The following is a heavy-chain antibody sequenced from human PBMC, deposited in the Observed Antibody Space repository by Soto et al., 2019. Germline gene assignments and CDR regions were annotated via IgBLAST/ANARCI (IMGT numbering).Heavy chain of an antibody. Sequence: SPTLSLTCAISGDSVSSNSAAWNWIRQSPSRGLEWLGRTYYRSKWYNDYAVSVKSRITINPDTSKNQFSLQLNSVTPEDTAVYYCAMVRGQAFPYYYYGMDVWGQGTTVTVSS. CDR2: TYYRSKWYN. J-gene: IGHJ6*02. D-gene: IGHD3-10*01. CDR3: AMVRGQAFPYYYYGMDV. V-gene: IGHV6-1*01. CDR1: GDSVSSNSAA.